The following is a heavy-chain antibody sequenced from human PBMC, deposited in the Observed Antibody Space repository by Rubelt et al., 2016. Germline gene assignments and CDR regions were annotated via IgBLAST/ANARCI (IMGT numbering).Heavy chain of an antibody. Sequence: PGESLTISRKGSEYNFTTYWISWVRQMPGKGLEWMGRIDLSDSYTYYSPSFQGHVTISSDKSISTAYLQWSSLKASDTAMYYCARLITGITSYYMDVWGKGTTVTVSS. CDR2: IDLSDSYT. CDR3: ARLITGITSYYMDV. CDR1: EYNFTTYW. V-gene: IGHV5-10-1*01. J-gene: IGHJ6*03. D-gene: IGHD1-7*01.